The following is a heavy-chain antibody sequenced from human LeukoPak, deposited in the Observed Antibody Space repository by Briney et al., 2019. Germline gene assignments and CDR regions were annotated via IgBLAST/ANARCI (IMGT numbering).Heavy chain of an antibody. J-gene: IGHJ4*02. V-gene: IGHV1-3*01. CDR2: INAGNGNT. D-gene: IGHD6-19*01. CDR1: GYTFTSYA. CDR3: ARDPLVIAVAGTDYFDY. Sequence: ASVKVSCKASGYTFTSYAMHWVRQAPGQRLEWMGWINAGNGNTKYSQKFQGRVTITRDTSASTAYMELSSLRSEDTAVYYCARDPLVIAVAGTDYFDYWGQGTLVTVSS.